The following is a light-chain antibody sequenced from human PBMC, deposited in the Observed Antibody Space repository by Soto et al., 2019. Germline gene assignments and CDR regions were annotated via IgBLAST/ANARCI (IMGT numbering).Light chain of an antibody. V-gene: IGLV2-23*02. CDR2: EVS. Sequence: QYVLTQPASVSGSPGQSITISCTGTSSDVGSYNLVSWYQQLPGKAPKLIIYEVSKRPSGVSNRFSGSKSGNTASLTISGLQAEYEADYYCCSWAGSNTFYFYGTGTKVPAL. CDR1: SSDVGSYNL. CDR3: CSWAGSNTFYF. J-gene: IGLJ1*01.